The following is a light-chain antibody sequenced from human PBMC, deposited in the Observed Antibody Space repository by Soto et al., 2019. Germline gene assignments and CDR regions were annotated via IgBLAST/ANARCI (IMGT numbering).Light chain of an antibody. CDR1: QSVSSN. CDR3: QQYNNRPLT. J-gene: IGKJ4*01. Sequence: EIVMTQSPATLSVSPGERATLSCRASQSVSSNLAWYQQKPGQAPRLLIYDASTRATGIPARFIGSGSGTEFTLTISSLQSEDFAVYSCQQYNNRPLTFGGGTKVDIK. CDR2: DAS. V-gene: IGKV3D-15*01.